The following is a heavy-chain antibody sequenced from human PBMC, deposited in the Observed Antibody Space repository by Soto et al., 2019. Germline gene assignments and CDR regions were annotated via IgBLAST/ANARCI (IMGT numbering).Heavy chain of an antibody. CDR3: ARLVYDTRLNYMYFDF. J-gene: IGHJ4*02. CDR1: GVSISGGNW. V-gene: IGHV4-4*02. CDR2: IFHDGTA. D-gene: IGHD3-10*01. Sequence: PSETLSLTCAVSGVSISGGNWWTWVRQSPQRGLEYIGEIFHDGTANYYPSFERRVAISVDTSKNQFSLKLTSVTAADTAIYFCARLVYDTRLNYMYFDFCGQGTLVTVSS.